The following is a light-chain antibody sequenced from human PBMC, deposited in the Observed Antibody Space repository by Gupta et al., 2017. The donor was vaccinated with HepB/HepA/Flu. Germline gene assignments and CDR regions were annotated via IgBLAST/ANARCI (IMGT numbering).Light chain of an antibody. Sequence: DIRMAQSPSSLSASLVDRVTITCRESQTIANYLHWYQHKPGKAPKLLIYAASRGQSGGTSRFSGSRDLTDFTRTISRRQIEECDGYYFQHNYSCNTFGGGTKVDIK. CDR3: QHNYSCNT. CDR1: QTIANY. CDR2: AAS. V-gene: IGKV1-39*01. J-gene: IGKJ4*01.